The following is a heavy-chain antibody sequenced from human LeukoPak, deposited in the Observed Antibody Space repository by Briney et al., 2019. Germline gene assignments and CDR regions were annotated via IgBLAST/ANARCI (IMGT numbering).Heavy chain of an antibody. CDR3: ARVGYYGFWSGYYKVYGGVDY. J-gene: IGHJ4*02. V-gene: IGHV4-34*01. CDR1: GGSFSGYY. Sequence: SETLSLTCAVYGGSFSGYYWSWIRQPPGKGLEWIGEINHSGSTNYNPSLKSRVTISVDTSKNQFSLKLSSVTAADTAVYYCARVGYYGFWSGYYKVYGGVDYWGQGTLVTVSS. CDR2: INHSGST. D-gene: IGHD3-3*01.